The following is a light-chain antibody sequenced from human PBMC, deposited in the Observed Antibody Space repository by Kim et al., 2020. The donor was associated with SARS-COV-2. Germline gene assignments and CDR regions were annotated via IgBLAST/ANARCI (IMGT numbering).Light chain of an antibody. J-gene: IGLJ1*01. CDR3: TSYAGSNNYV. Sequence: HSVTISCPGTTSDVGAYNYVSWYQQPPGKAPKLMIYEVSKRPSGVPDRFSGSKSGNTDSLTVSGLQAEDEADYYCTSYAGSNNYVFGTGTKVTVL. CDR1: TSDVGAYNY. CDR2: EVS. V-gene: IGLV2-8*01.